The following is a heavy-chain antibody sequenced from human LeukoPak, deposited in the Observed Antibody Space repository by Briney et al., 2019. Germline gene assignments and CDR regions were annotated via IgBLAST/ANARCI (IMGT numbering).Heavy chain of an antibody. V-gene: IGHV3-74*01. CDR1: GFTFSRHW. CDR3: ARAPSEVGGYYPEYFRH. D-gene: IGHD3-22*01. J-gene: IGHJ1*01. CDR2: IKSNGKT. Sequence: GGSLRLSCEASGFTFSRHWMHWVRHAPGKGLVWVSRIKSNGKTNYADSVKGRFTISRDNAKNTVSLQMDSLRAEDTGVYYCARAPSEVGGYYPEYFRHWGQGTLVTVSS.